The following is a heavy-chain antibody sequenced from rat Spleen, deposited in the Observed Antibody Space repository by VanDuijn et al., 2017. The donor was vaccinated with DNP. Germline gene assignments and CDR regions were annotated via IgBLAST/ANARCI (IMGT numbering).Heavy chain of an antibody. V-gene: IGHV2-30*01. CDR1: GFSLTSYH. CDR2: IWTGGNT. CDR3: AESKGLGGG. D-gene: IGHD5-1*01. Sequence: QVQLKESGPGLVQPSQTLSLTCAVSGFSLTSYHVHWVRQPTGKGLEWMGVIWTGGNTDYSSALKSRLSISRDTSKSQVFLTMNSLQTDDTAVYYCAESKGLGGGWGQGVMVTVSS. J-gene: IGHJ2*01.